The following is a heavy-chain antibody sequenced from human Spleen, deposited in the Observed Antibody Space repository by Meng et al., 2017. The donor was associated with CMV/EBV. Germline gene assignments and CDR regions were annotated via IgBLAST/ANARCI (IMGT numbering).Heavy chain of an antibody. D-gene: IGHD2-15*01. J-gene: IGHJ5*02. CDR3: AKEGCSGGSCYGWFDP. V-gene: IGHV3-23*01. CDR1: GFTFNNYA. Sequence: GGSLRLSCAASGFTFNNYAMAWVRQAPGKGLEWVSPITATSGSTYYADSVKGRFTISRDNSKNTLYLQMSSLRAEDTAVYYCAKEGCSGGSCYGWFDPWGQGTLVTVSS. CDR2: ITATSGST.